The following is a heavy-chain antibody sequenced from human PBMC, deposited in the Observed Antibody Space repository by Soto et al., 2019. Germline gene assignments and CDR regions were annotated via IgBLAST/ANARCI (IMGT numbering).Heavy chain of an antibody. Sequence: PSETLSLTCTVSGGSISSYYWSWIRQPPGKGLEWIGYIYYSGSTNYNPSLKSRVTISVDTSKNQFSLKLSSVTAADTAVYYCARNGAVTTDFDYWGQGTLVTVSS. CDR1: GGSISSYY. D-gene: IGHD4-4*01. V-gene: IGHV4-59*01. J-gene: IGHJ4*02. CDR3: ARNGAVTTDFDY. CDR2: IYYSGST.